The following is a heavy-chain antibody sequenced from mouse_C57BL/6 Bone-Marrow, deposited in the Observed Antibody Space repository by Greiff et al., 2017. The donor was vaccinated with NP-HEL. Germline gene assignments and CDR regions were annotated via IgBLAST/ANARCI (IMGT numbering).Heavy chain of an antibody. Sequence: VKLQESGPELVKPGASVKISCKASGYAFSSSWMNWVKQRPGKGLEWIGRIYPGDGDTNYNGKFKGKATLTADKSSSTAYMQLSSLTSEDSAVYFCASLRQRGFDYWGQGTTLTVSS. J-gene: IGHJ2*01. CDR1: GYAFSSSW. CDR3: ASLRQRGFDY. V-gene: IGHV1-82*01. CDR2: IYPGDGDT. D-gene: IGHD2-12*01.